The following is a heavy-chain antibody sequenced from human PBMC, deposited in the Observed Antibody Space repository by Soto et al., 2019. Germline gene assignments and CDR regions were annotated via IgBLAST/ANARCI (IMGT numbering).Heavy chain of an antibody. Sequence: PSETLSLTCAVSGGSFTRNNLWTFVRPPPGQGLEWIGEIYRTGSNNYNQSLKSRVTISLDKSENQFSLKVTSLTAADTAVYYCASRDPGTSVDYWGQGTLVTVSS. V-gene: IGHV4-4*02. CDR3: ASRDPGTSVDY. D-gene: IGHD1-7*01. CDR1: GGSFTRNNL. J-gene: IGHJ4*02. CDR2: IYRTGSN.